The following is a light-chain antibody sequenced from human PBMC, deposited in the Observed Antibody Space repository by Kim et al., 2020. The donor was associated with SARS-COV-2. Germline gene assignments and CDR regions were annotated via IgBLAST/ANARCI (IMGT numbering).Light chain of an antibody. V-gene: IGLV3-1*01. CDR1: KLGDKY. Sequence: SYELTQPPSVSVSPGQTASITRSGDKLGDKYACWYQQKPGQSPVLVIYQDSKRPSGIPERFSGSNSGNTATLTISGTQAMDEADYYCQAWDSSTLFGGGT. CDR2: QDS. J-gene: IGLJ2*01. CDR3: QAWDSSTL.